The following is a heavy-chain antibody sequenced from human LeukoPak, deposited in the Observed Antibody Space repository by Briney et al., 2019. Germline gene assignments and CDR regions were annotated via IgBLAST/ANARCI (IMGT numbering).Heavy chain of an antibody. D-gene: IGHD4-17*01. CDR3: AREGHDYGDYAYYFDY. Sequence: GGSLRLSCAASGFTVSSNYMSWVCQAPGKGLEWVSVIYSGGSTYYADSVKGRFTISRDNSKNTLYLQMNSLRAEDTAVYYCAREGHDYGDYAYYFDYWGQGTLVTVSS. V-gene: IGHV3-66*01. J-gene: IGHJ4*02. CDR2: IYSGGST. CDR1: GFTVSSNY.